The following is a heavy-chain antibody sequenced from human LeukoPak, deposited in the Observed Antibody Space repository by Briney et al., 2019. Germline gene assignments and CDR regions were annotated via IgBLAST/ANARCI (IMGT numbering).Heavy chain of an antibody. Sequence: GGSLRLSCAASGFTVSDNYMSWVRQAPGKGLEWVSVMYSRGDTYYANSVKGRFTFSRDISKNTLYLQMNGLRIEDTAMYYCARDAPQVPAAGVLASWGQGTLVVVSS. J-gene: IGHJ5*02. D-gene: IGHD6-13*01. CDR3: ARDAPQVPAAGVLAS. V-gene: IGHV3-53*01. CDR2: MYSRGDT. CDR1: GFTVSDNY.